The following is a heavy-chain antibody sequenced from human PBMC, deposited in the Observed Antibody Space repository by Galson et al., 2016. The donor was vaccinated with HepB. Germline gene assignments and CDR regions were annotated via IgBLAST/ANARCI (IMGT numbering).Heavy chain of an antibody. CDR1: GDYITSYY. CDR3: ARRTSSWYYFDY. V-gene: IGHV4-59*08. CDR2: IYYRGST. J-gene: IGHJ4*02. D-gene: IGHD2-2*01. Sequence: ETLSLTCTVSGDYITSYYWSWIRQPPGKGLEWIGYIYYRGSTNYNPSLKSRVTISVDTSKNQFSLKLSSVTAADAAVYYCARRTSSWYYFDYWGQGTLVTVSS.